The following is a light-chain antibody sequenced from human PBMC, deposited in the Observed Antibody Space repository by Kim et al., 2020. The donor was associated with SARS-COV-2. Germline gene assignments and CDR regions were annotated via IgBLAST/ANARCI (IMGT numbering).Light chain of an antibody. CDR3: QAWDSSVV. CDR1: NLGEKY. Sequence: SYELTQPPSVSVSPGQTASITCSGDNLGEKYACWYQQKPGQSPVLVIYQDSKRPSGIPARFSGSNSGNTATLTISGTQAMDEADYYCQAWDSSVVFGGGT. J-gene: IGLJ2*01. V-gene: IGLV3-1*01. CDR2: QDS.